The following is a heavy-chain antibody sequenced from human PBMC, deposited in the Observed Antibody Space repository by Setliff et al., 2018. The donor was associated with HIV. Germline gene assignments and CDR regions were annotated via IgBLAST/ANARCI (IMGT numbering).Heavy chain of an antibody. J-gene: IGHJ4*02. CDR2: IYSSGST. CDR1: GGSISNYC. D-gene: IGHD1-26*01. Sequence: PSETLSLTCTVSGGSISNYCWAWIRQPAGKGLEWIGRIYSSGSTDYNPSLRSRVTMSVDTSNNQFSLRLTSVTAADTAFYYCARDVGGLQMATNFYYWGQGTLVTVSS. V-gene: IGHV4-4*07. CDR3: ARDVGGLQMATNFYY.